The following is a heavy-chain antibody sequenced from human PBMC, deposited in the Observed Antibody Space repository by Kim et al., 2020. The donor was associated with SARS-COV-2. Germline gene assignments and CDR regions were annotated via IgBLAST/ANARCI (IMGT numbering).Heavy chain of an antibody. CDR2: INAGNGNT. D-gene: IGHD3-9*01. CDR3: ARDDSPVLPPGHLTPPTY. Sequence: ASVKVSCKASGYTFTSYAMHWVRQAPGQRLEWMGWINAGNGNTKYSQKFQGRVTITRDTSASTAYMELSSLRSEDTAVYYCARDDSPVLPPGHLTPPTYWGQGTLVTVSS. CDR1: GYTFTSYA. V-gene: IGHV1-3*01. J-gene: IGHJ4*02.